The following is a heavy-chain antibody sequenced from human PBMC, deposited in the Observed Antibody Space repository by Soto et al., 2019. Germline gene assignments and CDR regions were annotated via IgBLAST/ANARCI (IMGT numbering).Heavy chain of an antibody. CDR2: IYSGGST. CDR1: GFTVTNNY. Sequence: GSLRLSCVASGFTVTNNYMSWVRQAPGKGLEWVSVIYSGGSTYYADSVKGRFAISRDNSKNTVYLQMSSLRVEDTAVYYCARARDGYNFLYEPTWGQGTLVTVSS. D-gene: IGHD5-12*01. CDR3: ARARDGYNFLYEPT. V-gene: IGHV3-53*01. J-gene: IGHJ4*02.